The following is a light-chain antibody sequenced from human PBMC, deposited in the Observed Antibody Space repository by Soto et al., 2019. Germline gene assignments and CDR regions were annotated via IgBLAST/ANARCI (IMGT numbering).Light chain of an antibody. CDR1: QSVLYSSNNKNY. Sequence: DIVLTQSPDSLAVSLGERATINCKSSQSVLYSSNNKNYLAWYQQKPGQPPKLLIYWASTRESGVPDRFSGSGSGTDFTLTIRSLQAEDVAVYYCQQYYSTPWTFGQGNKVEIK. CDR3: QQYYSTPWT. CDR2: WAS. V-gene: IGKV4-1*01. J-gene: IGKJ1*01.